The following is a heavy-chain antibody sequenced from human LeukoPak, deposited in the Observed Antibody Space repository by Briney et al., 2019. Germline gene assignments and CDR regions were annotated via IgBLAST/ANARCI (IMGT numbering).Heavy chain of an antibody. J-gene: IGHJ3*02. CDR1: GFTSSNAW. CDR2: IKRKTDGGTT. D-gene: IGHD3-22*01. CDR3: ATAYYYDSSGYWYAFDI. Sequence: PGGSLRLSCAASGFTSSNAWMSWVRQAPGKGLEWGGRIKRKTDGGTTDYAAPVKGRFTISRDDSKNTLYLQMNSLKTEDTAVYYCATAYYYDSSGYWYAFDIWGQGTMVTVSS. V-gene: IGHV3-15*01.